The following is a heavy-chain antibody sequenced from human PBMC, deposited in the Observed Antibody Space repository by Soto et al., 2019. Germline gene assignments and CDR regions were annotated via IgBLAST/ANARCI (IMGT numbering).Heavy chain of an antibody. D-gene: IGHD6-6*01. CDR2: ISWNSGSI. J-gene: IGHJ5*02. CDR1: GFTLDDYA. V-gene: IGHV3-9*01. CDR3: AKGRDSSSSSWFDP. Sequence: VQLVQSGGGLVQPGRSLTLSCAASGFTLDDYAMHWVRQAPGKGLEWVSGISWNSGSIGYADSVQGRFTISRDNAKNSLYLQMNSLRTEDTAFYYCAKGRDSSSSSWFDPWGQGTLVTVSS.